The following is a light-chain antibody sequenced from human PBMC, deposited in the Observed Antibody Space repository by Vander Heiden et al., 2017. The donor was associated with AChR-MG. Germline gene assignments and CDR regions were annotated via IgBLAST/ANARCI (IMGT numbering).Light chain of an antibody. CDR2: DVT. J-gene: IGLJ3*02. V-gene: IGLV2-11*01. CDR1: GSNVGGYNY. Sequence: QSALTQPRSVSGSPGQSVTTSCTGTGSNVGGYNYVSWYQQHPGKAPKLMIYDVTKRPSGVPDRFSGSKSGNAASLTISGLQAEDEAVYYCCSYAGSYTWVFGGGTKLTVL. CDR3: CSYAGSYTWV.